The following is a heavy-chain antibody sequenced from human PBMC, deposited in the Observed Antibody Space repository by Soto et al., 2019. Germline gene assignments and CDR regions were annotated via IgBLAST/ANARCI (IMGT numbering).Heavy chain of an antibody. CDR1: GYTLTELS. CDR2: FDPEDGET. J-gene: IGHJ4*02. CDR3: ATGNIAVAPRALRVPTPFDY. D-gene: IGHD6-19*01. V-gene: IGHV1-24*01. Sequence: ASVKVSCKVSGYTLTELSMHWVRQAPGKGLEWMGGFDPEDGETIYAQKFQGRVTMTEDTSTDTAYMELSSLRSEDTAVYYCATGNIAVAPRALRVPTPFDYWGQGTLVTVSS.